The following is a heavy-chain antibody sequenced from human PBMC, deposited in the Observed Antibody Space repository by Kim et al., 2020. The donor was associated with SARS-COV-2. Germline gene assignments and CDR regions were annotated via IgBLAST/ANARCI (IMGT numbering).Heavy chain of an antibody. V-gene: IGHV4-39*01. CDR3: ARHGVQYSSGWY. D-gene: IGHD6-19*01. Sequence: SETLSLTCTVSGGSISSSSYYWGWIRQPPGKGLEWIGSIYYSGSTYYNPSLKSRVTISVDTSKNQFSLKLSSVTAADTAVYYCARHGVQYSSGWYWGQGTXVTVSS. CDR1: GGSISSSSYY. CDR2: IYYSGST. J-gene: IGHJ4*02.